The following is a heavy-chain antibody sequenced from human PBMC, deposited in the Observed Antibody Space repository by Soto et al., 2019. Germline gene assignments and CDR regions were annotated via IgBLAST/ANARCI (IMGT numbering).Heavy chain of an antibody. CDR1: GGSFSGYY. J-gene: IGHJ4*02. D-gene: IGHD6-6*01. CDR3: ASQTTGGEAARPGYYFDY. CDR2: INHSGST. Sequence: QVQLQQWGAGLLKPSETLSLTCAVYGGSFSGYYWSWIRQPPGKGLEWIGEINHSGSTNYNPSLKSRVTISVDAAKNQFSRKLSSVTAAETAVYYCASQTTGGEAARPGYYFDYWGQGTLVTVSS. V-gene: IGHV4-34*01.